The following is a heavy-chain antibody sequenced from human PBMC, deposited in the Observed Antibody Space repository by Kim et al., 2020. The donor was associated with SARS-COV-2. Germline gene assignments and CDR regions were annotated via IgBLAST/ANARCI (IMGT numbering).Heavy chain of an antibody. CDR1: GGTFSSYA. V-gene: IGHV1-69*13. D-gene: IGHD2-15*01. J-gene: IGHJ6*02. Sequence: SVKVSCKASGGTFSSYAISWVRQAPGQGLEWMGGIIPIFGTANYAQKFQGRVTITADESTSTAYMELSSLRSEETAVYYCAREATLLGYCSGGSCYEDYYYGMDVWGQGTTVTVSS. CDR3: AREATLLGYCSGGSCYEDYYYGMDV. CDR2: IIPIFGTA.